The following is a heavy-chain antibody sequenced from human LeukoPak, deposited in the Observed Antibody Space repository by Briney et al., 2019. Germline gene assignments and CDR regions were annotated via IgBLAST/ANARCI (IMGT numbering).Heavy chain of an antibody. CDR1: GYSISSGYY. D-gene: IGHD1-14*01. J-gene: IGHJ6*03. CDR3: AREAATEPHYYYYMDV. CDR2: INHSGST. V-gene: IGHV4-38-2*02. Sequence: SETLSLTCTVSGYSISSGYYWSWIRQPPGKGLEWIGEINHSGSTYYNPSLKSRVTMSVDTSKNQFSLNLSSVTAADTAVYYCAREAATEPHYYYYMDVWGKGTTVTVSS.